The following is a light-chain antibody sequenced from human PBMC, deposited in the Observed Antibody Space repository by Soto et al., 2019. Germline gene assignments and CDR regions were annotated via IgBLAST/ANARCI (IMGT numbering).Light chain of an antibody. CDR3: CSHAGSYTRV. V-gene: IGLV2-11*01. CDR1: GSDVGGYNY. Sequence: QSALTQPRSVSGSPGQSVTISCTGTGSDVGGYNYVSWYQQHPGKAPKLMIYDVSKRPSGVPDRFSGSKSGNTASLTISGLQAEDEADYYCCSHAGSYTRVFGTGTKLTVL. CDR2: DVS. J-gene: IGLJ1*01.